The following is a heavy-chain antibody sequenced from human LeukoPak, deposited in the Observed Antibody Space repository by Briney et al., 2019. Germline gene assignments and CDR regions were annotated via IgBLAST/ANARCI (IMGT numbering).Heavy chain of an antibody. J-gene: IGHJ4*02. V-gene: IGHV3-30*03. D-gene: IGHD4-23*01. CDR1: GFTFSSYG. CDR3: ARGARKGDDYGGFFDY. CDR2: ISYDGSDK. Sequence: GGSLRLSCAASGFTFSSYGMHWVRQAPGKGLEWVAVISYDGSDKYYADSVKGRFTISRDNSKNTLYLQMNSLRAEDTAVYYCARGARKGDDYGGFFDYWGQGTLVTVSS.